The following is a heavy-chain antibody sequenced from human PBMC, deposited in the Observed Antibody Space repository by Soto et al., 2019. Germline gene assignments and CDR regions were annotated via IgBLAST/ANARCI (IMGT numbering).Heavy chain of an antibody. CDR1: GITVSDKY. V-gene: IGHV3-53*01. Sequence: GGSLRLSXAASGITVSDKYMSWVRQAPGKGLEWVAVIYSGGATYYADSVKGRFTISRDNSRNTLYLQMNSLRAEDTAVYHCARDPGYSSGTISFDPWGQGTLVTVSS. CDR3: ARDPGYSSGTISFDP. J-gene: IGHJ5*02. D-gene: IGHD3-10*01. CDR2: IYSGGAT.